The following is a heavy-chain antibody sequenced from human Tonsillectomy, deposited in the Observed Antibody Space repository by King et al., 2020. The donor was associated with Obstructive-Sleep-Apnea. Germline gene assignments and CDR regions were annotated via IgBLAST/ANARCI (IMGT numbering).Heavy chain of an antibody. CDR1: GFTFSNYA. J-gene: IGHJ4*02. CDR2: ISGSADST. V-gene: IGHV3-23*04. D-gene: IGHD2-2*01. Sequence: VQLVESGGGLVQPGGSLRLSCAASGFTFSNYAMSWVRQAPGKGLEWVSTISGSADSTYYADSVKGRFTISRDNFKNTLHLQMNSLRAEDTAVFYCAKGGGGVECSNTSCLNYFDSWGQGTLVTVSS. CDR3: AKGGGGVECSNTSCLNYFDS.